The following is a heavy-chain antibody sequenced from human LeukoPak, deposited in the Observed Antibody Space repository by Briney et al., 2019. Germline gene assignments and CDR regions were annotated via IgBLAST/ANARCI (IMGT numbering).Heavy chain of an antibody. D-gene: IGHD2-8*01. CDR1: GYTFTSYG. J-gene: IGHJ3*02. CDR2: ISAYNGNT. V-gene: IGHV1-18*01. Sequence: ASVKVSCKASGYTFTSYGISWVRQAPGQGLEWMGWISAYNGNTNCAQKLQGRVTMTTDTSTSTAYMELRSLRSEDTAVYYCARESPKDCTNGVCPNDAFDIWGQGTMVTVSS. CDR3: ARESPKDCTNGVCPNDAFDI.